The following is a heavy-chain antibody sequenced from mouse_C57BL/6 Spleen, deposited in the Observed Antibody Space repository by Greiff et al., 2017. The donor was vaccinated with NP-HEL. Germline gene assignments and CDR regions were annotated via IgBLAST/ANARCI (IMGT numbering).Heavy chain of an antibody. V-gene: IGHV3-6*01. CDR1: GYSITSGYY. CDR2: ISYDGSN. Sequence: EVKLVESGPGLVKPSQSLSLTCSVTGYSITSGYYWNWIRQFPGNKLEWMGYISYDGSNNYNPSLKNRISITRDTSKNQFFLKLNSVTTEDTATYYCARGFPYYFDYWGQGTTLTVSS. CDR3: ARGFPYYFDY. J-gene: IGHJ2*01.